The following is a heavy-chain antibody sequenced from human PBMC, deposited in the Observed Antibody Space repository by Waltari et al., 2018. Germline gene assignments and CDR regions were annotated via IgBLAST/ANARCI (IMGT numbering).Heavy chain of an antibody. CDR1: GFTFSSYS. J-gene: IGHJ4*02. CDR3: ARDPGIAAATAFDY. D-gene: IGHD6-13*01. CDR2: ISSSSSTI. V-gene: IGHV3-48*01. Sequence: EVQLVESGGGLVQPGGSLILSCAASGFTFSSYSMNWVRQAPGKGLEWVSYISSSSSTIYYADSVKGRFTISRDNAKNSLYLQMNSLRAEDTAVYYCARDPGIAAATAFDYWGQGTLVTVSS.